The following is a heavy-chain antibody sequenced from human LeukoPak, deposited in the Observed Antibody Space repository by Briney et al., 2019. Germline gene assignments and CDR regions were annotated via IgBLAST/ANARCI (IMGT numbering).Heavy chain of an antibody. D-gene: IGHD4-17*01. CDR3: ARDDDYGDSYWYFDL. V-gene: IGHV3-33*01. CDR1: GFTFSSYG. CDR2: IWYDGTNK. Sequence: GGSLRLSCAASGFTFSSYGMHWVRQAPGKGLEWVSVIWYDGTNKYSADSVKGRFTISRDNSKNTLYLQMNSLRAEDTAVCYCARDDDYGDSYWYFDLWGRGTLVTVSS. J-gene: IGHJ2*01.